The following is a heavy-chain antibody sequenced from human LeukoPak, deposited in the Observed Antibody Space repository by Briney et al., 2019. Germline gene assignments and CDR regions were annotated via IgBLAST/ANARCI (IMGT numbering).Heavy chain of an antibody. CDR3: AKLPSYYYESSGYYYFDY. CDR1: GFTFSSYA. Sequence: PGGSLRLSCAASGFTFSSYAMSWVRQTPGKGLEWVSAISGSGVSTYYADSVKGRFTVSRDNSKNTLYLQMNSLRAGDTAVYYCAKLPSYYYESSGYYYFDYWGQGTLSPSPQ. D-gene: IGHD3-22*01. V-gene: IGHV3-23*01. J-gene: IGHJ4*02. CDR2: ISGSGVST.